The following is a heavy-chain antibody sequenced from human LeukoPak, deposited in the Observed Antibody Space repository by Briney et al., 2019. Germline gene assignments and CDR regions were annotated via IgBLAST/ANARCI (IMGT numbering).Heavy chain of an antibody. CDR1: GYTFTGYY. D-gene: IGHD2-2*01. Sequence: ASVNVSCTASGYTFTGYYMHWVRQAPGQGLEWMGRINPNSGGTNYAQKFQGRVTMTRDTSISTAYTELTRLRSDDTAVYYCAREKVRQSGMDVWGQGTTVTVSS. CDR2: INPNSGGT. J-gene: IGHJ6*02. V-gene: IGHV1-2*06. CDR3: AREKVRQSGMDV.